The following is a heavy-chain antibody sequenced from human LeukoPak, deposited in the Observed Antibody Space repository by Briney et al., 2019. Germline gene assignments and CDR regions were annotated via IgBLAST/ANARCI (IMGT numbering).Heavy chain of an antibody. CDR1: GYTLTELS. J-gene: IGHJ4*02. D-gene: IGHD3-10*01. CDR2: IIPIFGTA. Sequence: GASVKVSCKVSGYTLTELSMHWVRQAPGQGLEWMGGIIPIFGTANYAQKFQGRVTITADESTSTAYMELSSLRSEDTAVYYCARAGGSGDYFDYWGQGTLVTVSS. V-gene: IGHV1-69*13. CDR3: ARAGGSGDYFDY.